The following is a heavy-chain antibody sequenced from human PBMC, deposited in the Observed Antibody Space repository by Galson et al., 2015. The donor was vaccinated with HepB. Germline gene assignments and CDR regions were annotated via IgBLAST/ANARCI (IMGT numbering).Heavy chain of an antibody. CDR3: ARRGGIVATGPNEYGEYDDY. Sequence: QSGAEVKKPGESLKISCKGSGYSFTSYWIGWVRQMPGKGLEWMGRIDPSDSYTNYSPSFQGHVTISADKSVSTAYMQWRSLRASDTAMYYCARRGGIVATGPNEYGEYDDYWGQGTRVTVSS. D-gene: IGHD4-17*01. J-gene: IGHJ4*02. CDR2: IDPSDSYT. CDR1: GYSFTSYW. V-gene: IGHV5-10-1*01.